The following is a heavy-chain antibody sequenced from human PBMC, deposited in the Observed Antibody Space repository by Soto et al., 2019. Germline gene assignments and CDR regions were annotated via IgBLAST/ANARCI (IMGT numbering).Heavy chain of an antibody. V-gene: IGHV3-33*01. D-gene: IGHD3-10*01. CDR3: ARDRGSADPIEY. CDR1: GFTFSSYG. CDR2: IWHDGMNK. Sequence: QVQLVESGGGVVQPARSLTLSCAASGFTFSSYGMHWVRQAPVKGLEWVAVIWHDGMNKYYADSVRGRFTISRDNSKNALDLKRNSLRAEDTAVYYCARDRGSADPIEYWAAGTLVTVAS. J-gene: IGHJ4*02.